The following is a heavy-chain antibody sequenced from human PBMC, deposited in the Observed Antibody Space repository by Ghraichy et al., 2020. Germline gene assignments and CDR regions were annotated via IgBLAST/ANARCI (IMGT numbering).Heavy chain of an antibody. CDR1: GYTFTSYG. V-gene: IGHV1-18*04. D-gene: IGHD2-21*01. CDR2: ISAYNGNT. Sequence: ASVKVTCKASGYTFTSYGISWVRQAPGQGLEWMGWISAYNGNTNYAQKLQGRVTMTTDTSTSTAYMELRSLRSDDTAVYYCARISVRGEHYYYYGMDVWGQGTTVTVSS. CDR3: ARISVRGEHYYYYGMDV. J-gene: IGHJ6*02.